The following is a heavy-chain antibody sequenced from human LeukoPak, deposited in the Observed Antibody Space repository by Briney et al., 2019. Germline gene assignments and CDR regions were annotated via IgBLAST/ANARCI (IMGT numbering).Heavy chain of an antibody. D-gene: IGHD3-22*01. CDR3: ARAIYDSSGYYLDY. J-gene: IGHJ4*02. CDR1: GFTFSSYD. V-gene: IGHV3-13*01. Sequence: GGSLRLSCAASGFTFSSYDMHWVRQATGKGLEWVSAIGTAGDTYYPGSVKGRFTISRENAKNSLYPQMNSLRAGDTAVYYCARAIYDSSGYYLDYWGQGTLVTVSS. CDR2: IGTAGDT.